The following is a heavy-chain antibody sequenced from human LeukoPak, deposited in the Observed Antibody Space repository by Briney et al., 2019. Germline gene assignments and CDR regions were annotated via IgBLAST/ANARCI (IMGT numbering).Heavy chain of an antibody. CDR3: AELGITMIGGV. Sequence: GGSLRLSCAASGFTFSSYSMMWVRQAPGKGLGWVSYISSSSTTIHYADSVKGRFTISRDNAKNSNSLRAEDTAVYYCAELGITMIGGVWGKGTTVTISS. D-gene: IGHD3-10*02. J-gene: IGHJ6*04. V-gene: IGHV3-48*01. CDR1: GFTFSSYS. CDR2: ISSSSTTI.